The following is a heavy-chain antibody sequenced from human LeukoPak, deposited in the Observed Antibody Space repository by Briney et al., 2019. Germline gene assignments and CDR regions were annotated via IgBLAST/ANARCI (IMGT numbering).Heavy chain of an antibody. V-gene: IGHV3-74*01. CDR2: IKTDGSST. CDR3: ARDRSWYYYGSGELDY. J-gene: IGHJ4*02. D-gene: IGHD3-10*01. Sequence: GGSLRLSCAASGFTFSSYWMHWVRQAPGKGLVWVSHIKTDGSSTNYAVSVKGRFTISRDNAKNTVYLQMNSLRAEDTALYYCARDRSWYYYGSGELDYWGQGTLVTVSS. CDR1: GFTFSSYW.